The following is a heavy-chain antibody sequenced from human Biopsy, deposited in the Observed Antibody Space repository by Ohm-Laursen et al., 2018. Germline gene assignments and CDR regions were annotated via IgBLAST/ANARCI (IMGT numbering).Heavy chain of an antibody. D-gene: IGHD6-19*01. Sequence: ASVYVSCKPSGYSFTSNYMHWARLAPGQGLGWMGLINPSGSTTSYPQIFQGRVTMTRDTSKSTVYMELSSLSSADTAVYFCAKNTGWYGDLYYFDYWGQGTLVTVSS. CDR3: AKNTGWYGDLYYFDY. CDR2: INPSGSTT. CDR1: GYSFTSNY. V-gene: IGHV1-46*01. J-gene: IGHJ4*02.